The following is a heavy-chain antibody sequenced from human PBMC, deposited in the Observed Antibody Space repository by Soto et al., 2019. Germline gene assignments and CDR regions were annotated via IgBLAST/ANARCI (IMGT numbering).Heavy chain of an antibody. D-gene: IGHD3-3*01. CDR1: GFTFSTYS. V-gene: IGHV3-21*01. J-gene: IGHJ6*02. CDR2: ISGDSRYI. CDR3: ARMPAWSGTNRYRMDV. Sequence: PGGSLRLSCAASGFTFSTYSMNWVRQAQGEGSGWVASISGDSRYIFHADSMEGRFTISRDNANNSLFLQMNTLRGEDTAVYYCARMPAWSGTNRYRMDVWGQGTTVTVSS.